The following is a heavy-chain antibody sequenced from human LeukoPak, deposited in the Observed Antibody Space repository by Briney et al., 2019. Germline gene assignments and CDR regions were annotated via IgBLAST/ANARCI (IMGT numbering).Heavy chain of an antibody. CDR1: GFTFSSYV. D-gene: IGHD2-2*01. J-gene: IGHJ4*02. CDR3: ARDQRYCSSSSCPWEPFDY. Sequence: GRSLRLSCAASGFTFSSYVMHWVRQAPGKGLEWVALISYDGSSEYYADSVKGRLTISRDNAKNSLYLQMNSLRAEDTAVYYCARDQRYCSSSSCPWEPFDYWGQGTLVTVSS. CDR2: ISYDGSSE. V-gene: IGHV3-30-3*01.